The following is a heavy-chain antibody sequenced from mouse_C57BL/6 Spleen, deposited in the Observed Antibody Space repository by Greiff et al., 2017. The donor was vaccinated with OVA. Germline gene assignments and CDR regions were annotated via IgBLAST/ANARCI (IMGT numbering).Heavy chain of an antibody. CDR1: GYAFSSYW. CDR3: ASGSLREAMDY. Sequence: VQLQQSGAELVKPGASVKISCKASGYAFSSYWMNWVKQRPGKGLEWIGQIYPGDGDTNYNGKFKGKATLTADKSSSTAYMQLSSLTSEDSAVYFCASGSLREAMDYWGQGTSVTVSS. J-gene: IGHJ4*01. D-gene: IGHD1-1*01. V-gene: IGHV1-80*01. CDR2: IYPGDGDT.